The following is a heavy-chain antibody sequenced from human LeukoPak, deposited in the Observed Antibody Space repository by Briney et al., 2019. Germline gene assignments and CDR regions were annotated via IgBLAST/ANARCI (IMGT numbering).Heavy chain of an antibody. Sequence: GGSLRLSCAASGYTFSTYRMHWVRQAPGKGPVWVSRINGDGGTTTYADSVKGRFTISRDNAKNALYLQMNSLRAEDTAVYYCCAVVAALSRWGQGALVTVSS. CDR3: CAVVAALSR. CDR1: GYTFSTYR. J-gene: IGHJ4*02. CDR2: INGDGGTT. D-gene: IGHD2-15*01. V-gene: IGHV3-74*01.